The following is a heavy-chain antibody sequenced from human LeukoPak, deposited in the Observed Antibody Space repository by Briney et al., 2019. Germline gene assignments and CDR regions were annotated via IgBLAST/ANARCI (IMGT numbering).Heavy chain of an antibody. CDR1: GFKFSNYE. CDR3: AKDLMRDRWFGES. CDR2: IDSSGINI. V-gene: IGHV3-48*03. J-gene: IGHJ5*02. D-gene: IGHD3-10*01. Sequence: GGSLRLSCAASGFKFSNYEMNWVRQAPGKGLEWISYIDSSGINIHYADSVKGRFIISRDNAKNSLYLQMNSLRAEDTAVYYCAKDLMRDRWFGESWGQGTLVTVSS.